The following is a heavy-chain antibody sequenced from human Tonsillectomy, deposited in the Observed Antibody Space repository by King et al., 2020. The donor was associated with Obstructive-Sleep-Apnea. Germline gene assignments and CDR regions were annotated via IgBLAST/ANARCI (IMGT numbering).Heavy chain of an antibody. D-gene: IGHD3-9*01. Sequence: VQLVESGGGVVQPGRSLRLSCAASGFTFSSFALHWVRQAPGKGLEWVAIISSNGSNKFYADSVKGRFTISRDFSKNTLNLQMDSLRAEDTAVYYCAREQGDNYDVLTGYYRHYYAMDVWGQGTTVTVSS. J-gene: IGHJ6*02. CDR3: AREQGDNYDVLTGYYRHYYAMDV. V-gene: IGHV3-30-3*01. CDR2: ISSNGSNK. CDR1: GFTFSSFA.